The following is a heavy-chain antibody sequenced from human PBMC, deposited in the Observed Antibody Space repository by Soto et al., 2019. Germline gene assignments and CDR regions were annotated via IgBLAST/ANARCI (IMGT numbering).Heavy chain of an antibody. CDR2: ISGSGGST. CDR1: GFTFSSYA. CDR3: ATDQGGGDTDY. D-gene: IGHD2-21*02. Sequence: GGSLRLSCAASGFTFSSYAMSWVRQAPGKGLEWVSAISGSGGSTYYADSVKGRFTISRDNPKNTLYLQMNSLRAEDTDVYYCATDQGGGDTDYWGQGTLVTVSS. J-gene: IGHJ4*02. V-gene: IGHV3-23*01.